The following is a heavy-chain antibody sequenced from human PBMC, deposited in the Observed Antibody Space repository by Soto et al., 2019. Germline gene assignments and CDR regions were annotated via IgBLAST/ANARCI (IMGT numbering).Heavy chain of an antibody. Sequence: ASVKVSCKVSGYTLTELSMHWVRQAPGKGLEWMGGFDPEDGETIYAQKFQGRVTMTEDTSTDTAYMGLSSLRSEDTAVYYCATPFYCSGGSCYSGAFDIWGQGTMVTVSS. CDR3: ATPFYCSGGSCYSGAFDI. CDR1: GYTLTELS. D-gene: IGHD2-15*01. CDR2: FDPEDGET. V-gene: IGHV1-24*01. J-gene: IGHJ3*02.